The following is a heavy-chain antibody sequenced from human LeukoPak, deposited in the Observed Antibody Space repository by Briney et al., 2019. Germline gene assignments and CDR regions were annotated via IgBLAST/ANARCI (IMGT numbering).Heavy chain of an antibody. J-gene: IGHJ4*02. D-gene: IGHD1-26*01. CDR2: IIPIFGTA. Sequence: SVKVSCKASGGTFSSYAISWVRQAPGQGLEWMGGIIPIFGTANYAQKFQGRVTITADESTSTAYMELSSLRSEDTAVYYCARDMRVGATVNYFDYWGQGTLVTVSS. CDR1: GGTFSSYA. CDR3: ARDMRVGATVNYFDY. V-gene: IGHV1-69*13.